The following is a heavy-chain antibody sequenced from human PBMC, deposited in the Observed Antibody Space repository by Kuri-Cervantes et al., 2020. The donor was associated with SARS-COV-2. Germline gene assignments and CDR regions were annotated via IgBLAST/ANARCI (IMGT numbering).Heavy chain of an antibody. D-gene: IGHD3-3*01. Sequence: GGSLRLSCAASGFTFSSYSMNWVRQAPGKGLEWVSSISSSSSYIYYADSVKGRFTISRDNAKNSLYLQMNSLRAEDTAVYYCAVDFWSGYSLRIGGAPGYGMDVWGQGTTGTVSS. CDR3: AVDFWSGYSLRIGGAPGYGMDV. V-gene: IGHV3-21*01. CDR2: ISSSSSYI. J-gene: IGHJ6*02. CDR1: GFTFSSYS.